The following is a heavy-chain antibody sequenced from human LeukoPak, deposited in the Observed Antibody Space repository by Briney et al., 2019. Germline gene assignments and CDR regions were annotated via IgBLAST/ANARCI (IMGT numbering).Heavy chain of an antibody. CDR2: IYYSGST. Sequence: SETLSLTCSGYGGSIIGYYWSWIRQPPGKGLEWIGYIYYSGSTNYNPSLKSRVTISVDTSKNQLSLRLTSMTAADTAVYYCARVDYSTSSPYLLPDSWGQGTLVTV. J-gene: IGHJ4*02. D-gene: IGHD6-6*01. V-gene: IGHV4-59*01. CDR3: ARVDYSTSSPYLLPDS. CDR1: GGSIIGYY.